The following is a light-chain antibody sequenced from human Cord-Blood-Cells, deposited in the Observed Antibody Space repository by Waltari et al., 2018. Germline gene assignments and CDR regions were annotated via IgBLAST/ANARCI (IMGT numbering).Light chain of an antibody. CDR3: MIWHSSAWV. V-gene: IGLV5-45*02. J-gene: IGLJ3*02. CDR1: SGTNVGTYR. CDR2: YKSDSDK. Sequence: QAVLTQPSSLSPSPGASARLTCTLRSGTNVGTYRIYWYQQKPGIPPQYLRRYKSDSDKQQGSGVPGRFSGSKDASANAGILLISGLQSEDEADYYCMIWHSSAWVFGGGTKLTVL.